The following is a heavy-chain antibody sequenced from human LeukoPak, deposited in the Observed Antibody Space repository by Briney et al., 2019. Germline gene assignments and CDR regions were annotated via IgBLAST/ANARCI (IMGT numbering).Heavy chain of an antibody. D-gene: IGHD1-1*01. CDR3: AKVDMPDNWYALFDD. J-gene: IGHJ4*02. CDR1: GFIFNYYA. Sequence: GGSLRLSCAASGFIFNYYALGWVRQAPGRGLEWVSTITGSGGDTYYAASVKGRFTISRDNSKNSLFLQMNGLRVEDTAVYFCAKVDMPDNWYALFDDWGQGTLVTVSS. CDR2: ITGSGGDT. V-gene: IGHV3-23*01.